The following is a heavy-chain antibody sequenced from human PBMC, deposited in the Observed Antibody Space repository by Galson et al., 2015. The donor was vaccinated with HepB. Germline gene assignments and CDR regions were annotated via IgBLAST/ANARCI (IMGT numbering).Heavy chain of an antibody. D-gene: IGHD1-26*01. CDR2: ISSSGNIP. V-gene: IGHV3-11*01. J-gene: IGHJ4*02. CDR3: AREHSYYFDS. CDR1: GFTFSDYY. Sequence: SLRLSCAAPGFTFSDYYMTWIRQAPGKGLEWVSYISSSGNIPYYADSVKGRFTISRDNAKNSLYLQMNSLRAEDTAVYYCAREHSYYFDSWGQGTLVTVSS.